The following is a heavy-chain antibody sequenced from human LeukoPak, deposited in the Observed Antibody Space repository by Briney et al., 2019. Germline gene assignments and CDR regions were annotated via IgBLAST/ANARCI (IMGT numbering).Heavy chain of an antibody. J-gene: IGHJ3*02. CDR3: ARAELGSDDAFDI. CDR1: GGSISSGSYY. D-gene: IGHD7-27*01. Sequence: SETLSLTCTVSGGSISSGSYYWSWIRQPAGKGLEWIGRIYTSGSTNYNPSLKSRVTISVDTSKNQFSLKLSSVTAADTAVYYCARAELGSDDAFDIWGQGTMVTASS. CDR2: IYTSGST. V-gene: IGHV4-61*02.